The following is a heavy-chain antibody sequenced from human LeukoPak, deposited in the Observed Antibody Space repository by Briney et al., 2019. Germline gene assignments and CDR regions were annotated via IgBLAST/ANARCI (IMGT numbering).Heavy chain of an antibody. CDR2: INQNGGEK. J-gene: IGHJ5*01. CDR3: ARGIGWFEY. D-gene: IGHD2-15*01. CDR1: GFTLSNNW. Sequence: GGSLRLSCAASGFTLSNNWMSWVRQAPGKGLEWVANINQNGGEKEYVDSVKGRFTISGDNAKNSLFLQMNSLRAEDTAVYYCARGIGWFEYWGQGTLVTVSS. V-gene: IGHV3-7*05.